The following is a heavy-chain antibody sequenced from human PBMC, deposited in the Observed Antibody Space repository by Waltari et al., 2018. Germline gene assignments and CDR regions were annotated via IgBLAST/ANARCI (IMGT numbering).Heavy chain of an antibody. CDR3: ARKKAPSSVAGTNEFDY. J-gene: IGHJ4*02. Sequence: VQLQQWGAGLLKPSDTLSLTCSVYGGSFRGSYGSLVRRHPGKGLEWIGEIKHSGSTNYNPSLKSRVTISVDTSKNQFSLKLSSVTAADTAVYYCARKKAPSSVAGTNEFDYWGQGTLVTVSS. V-gene: IGHV4-34*01. D-gene: IGHD6-19*01. CDR1: GGSFRGSY. CDR2: IKHSGST.